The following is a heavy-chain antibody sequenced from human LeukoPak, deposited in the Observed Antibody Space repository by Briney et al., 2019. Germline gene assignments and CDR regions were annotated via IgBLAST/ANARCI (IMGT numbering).Heavy chain of an antibody. D-gene: IGHD5-24*01. J-gene: IGHJ4*02. V-gene: IGHV5-51*01. Sequence: GYSXXXYWIGWVRQLPGKGLEWMGIIYPGDSDTRYSPSFQGQVTISADKSISTAYLQWSSLKASDTAMYYRARRGGYNRKPEFDYWGQGTLVTVSS. CDR1: GYSXXXYW. CDR3: ARRGGYNRKPEFDY. CDR2: IYPGDSDT.